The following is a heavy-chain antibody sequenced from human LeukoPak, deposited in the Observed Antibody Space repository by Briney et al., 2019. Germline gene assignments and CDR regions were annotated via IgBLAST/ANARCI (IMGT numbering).Heavy chain of an antibody. CDR1: GYTFTSYY. J-gene: IGHJ4*02. CDR3: AGLWFGELFDC. D-gene: IGHD3-10*01. V-gene: IGHV1-46*01. Sequence: GASVKVSCKASGYTFTSYYMHWVRQAPGQGLEWMGIINPSGGTTSYAQKFQGRVTMTRDTSTSTVYMELSSLRSEDTAVYYCAGLWFGELFDCWGQGTLVTVSS. CDR2: INPSGGTT.